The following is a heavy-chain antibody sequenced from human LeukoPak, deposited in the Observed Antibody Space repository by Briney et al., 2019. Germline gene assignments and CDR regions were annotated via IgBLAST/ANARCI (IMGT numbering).Heavy chain of an antibody. CDR1: GFTFSSYA. D-gene: IGHD3-10*01. CDR2: ISYDGSNE. CDR3: AKVLGRAAFDI. J-gene: IGHJ3*02. V-gene: IGHV3-30-3*01. Sequence: PGRSLRLSCAASGFTFSSYAMHWVRQAPGKGLEWVAVISYDGSNEYYADSVKGRFTISRDNSKNTLYLQMNSLRAEDTAVYYCAKVLGRAAFDIWGQGTMVTVSS.